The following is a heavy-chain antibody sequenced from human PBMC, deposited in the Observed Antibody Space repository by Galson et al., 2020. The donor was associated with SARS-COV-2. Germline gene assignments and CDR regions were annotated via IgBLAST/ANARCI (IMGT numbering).Heavy chain of an antibody. CDR1: GVSIASGDYY. J-gene: IGHJ4*02. Sequence: ASETLSLTCTVSGVSIASGDYYYSWIRKHPGKGLEWIGYISYNGGTYYSASLERRVSISVDTSKNQFYLKLNSVTAADTAVFYCARGDREYGDSPFAYWGQGTLVTVAS. CDR2: ISYNGGT. D-gene: IGHD4-17*01. CDR3: ARGDREYGDSPFAY. V-gene: IGHV4-31*03.